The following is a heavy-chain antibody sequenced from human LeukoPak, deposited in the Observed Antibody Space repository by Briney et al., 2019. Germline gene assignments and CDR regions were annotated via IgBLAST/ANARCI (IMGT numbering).Heavy chain of an antibody. Sequence: WASVKVSCKASGGTFSSYAISWVRQAPGQGLEWMGGIIPIFGTANCAQKFQGRVTITADESTSTAYMELSSLRSEDTAVYYCASSNGFAESYNWFDPWGQGTLVTVSS. CDR1: GGTFSSYA. V-gene: IGHV1-69*13. CDR2: IIPIFGTA. J-gene: IGHJ5*02. D-gene: IGHD3-10*01. CDR3: ASSNGFAESYNWFDP.